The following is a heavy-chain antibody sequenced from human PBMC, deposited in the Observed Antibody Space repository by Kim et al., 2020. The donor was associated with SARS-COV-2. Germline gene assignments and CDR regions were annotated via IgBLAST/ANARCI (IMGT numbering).Heavy chain of an antibody. CDR1: GFTFSSYG. V-gene: IGHV3-30*18. D-gene: IGHD3-10*01. CDR2: ISYDGSNK. Sequence: GGSLRLSCAASGFTFSSYGMHWVRQAPGKGLEWVAVISYDGSNKYYADSVKGRFTISRDNSKKTLYLQMNSLRAEDTAVYYCAKESGSGSYYAWTYYYYGMDVRGQGTTGNVS. J-gene: IGHJ6*02. CDR3: AKESGSGSYYAWTYYYYGMDV.